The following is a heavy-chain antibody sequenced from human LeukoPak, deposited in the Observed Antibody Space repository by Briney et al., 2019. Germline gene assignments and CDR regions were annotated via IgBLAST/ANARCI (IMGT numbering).Heavy chain of an antibody. V-gene: IGHV4-59*01. CDR3: ARVLMVRGVIITSVRAFDI. Sequence: PSETLSLTCTVSGGSISSYYWSWIRQPPGKGLEWIGYIYYSGSTNYNPSLKSRVTISVDTSKDQFSLKLSSMTAADTAVYYCARVLMVRGVIITSVRAFDIWGQGTMVTVSS. CDR1: GGSISSYY. J-gene: IGHJ3*02. CDR2: IYYSGST. D-gene: IGHD3-10*01.